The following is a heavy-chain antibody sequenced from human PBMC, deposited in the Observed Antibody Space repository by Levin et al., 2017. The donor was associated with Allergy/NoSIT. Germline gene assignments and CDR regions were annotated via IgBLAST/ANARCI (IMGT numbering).Heavy chain of an antibody. D-gene: IGHD4-17*01. Sequence: GESLKISCAASGFSFSSYQMNWVRQAPGKGLECVADISSSSSDIYYGDSVRGRFTISRDNAKNSLYLQMNSLRAEDTAIYYCTRVHGDYASYFDYWGQGILVTVSS. CDR2: ISSSSSDI. CDR3: TRVHGDYASYFDY. J-gene: IGHJ4*02. V-gene: IGHV3-48*03. CDR1: GFSFSSYQ.